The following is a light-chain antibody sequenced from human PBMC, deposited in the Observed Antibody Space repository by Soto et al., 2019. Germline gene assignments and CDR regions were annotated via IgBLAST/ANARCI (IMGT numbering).Light chain of an antibody. CDR1: NSDVGGYNF. J-gene: IGLJ1*01. V-gene: IGLV2-14*01. CDR2: DVS. CDR3: SSYTSSSIPYV. Sequence: QSAPTQPASVSGSPGQSITISCTGTNSDVGGYNFVSWYQQHPGKAPKLMIYDVSNRPSGVSNRFSGSKSGNTASLNISGLQAEDEADYYCSSYTSSSIPYVFGIGTKLTVL.